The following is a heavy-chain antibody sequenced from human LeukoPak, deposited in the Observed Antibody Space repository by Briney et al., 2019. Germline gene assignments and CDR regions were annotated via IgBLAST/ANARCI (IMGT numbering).Heavy chain of an antibody. J-gene: IGHJ5*02. CDR1: GYTFTGYY. D-gene: IGHD2-2*01. V-gene: IGHV1-2*02. CDR3: AKALGYCSTSSCYNWFDP. Sequence: ASVKVFCRASGYTFTGYYMLWVRQPPAQGLEEMGWINPHSGGTNYAQKFQGRVTRTRDTTISTAYMELSMLRSDDTAVYYCAKALGYCSTSSCYNWFDPWGQGTLVTFSS. CDR2: INPHSGGT.